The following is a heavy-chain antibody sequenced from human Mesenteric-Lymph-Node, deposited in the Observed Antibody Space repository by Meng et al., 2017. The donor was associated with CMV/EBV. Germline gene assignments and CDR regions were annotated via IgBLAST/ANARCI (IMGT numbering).Heavy chain of an antibody. CDR3: AHSPPVITMIRGVFKLLGYFDS. CDR2: NYWDDDR. CDR1: GVS. J-gene: IGHJ4*02. D-gene: IGHD3-10*01. Sequence: GVSVGWIRQPTGKAMEWLAVNYWDDDRSYSPSLKNRLTITKDTSKNQVVLTMTNMDLVDTATYYCAHSPPVITMIRGVFKLLGYFDSWGQGTLVTVSS. V-gene: IGHV2-5*02.